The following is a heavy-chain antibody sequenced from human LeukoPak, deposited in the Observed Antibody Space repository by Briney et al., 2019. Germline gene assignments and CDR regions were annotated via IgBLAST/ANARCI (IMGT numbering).Heavy chain of an antibody. J-gene: IGHJ5*02. CDR1: GYTFTSYD. V-gene: IGHV1-8*01. CDR2: MNPNSGNT. Sequence: ASLKVSCKASGYTFTSYDVNWVRQATGQGLEWMGWMNPNSGNTGYAQKFQGRVTMTRNTSISTAYMELSSLRSEDTAVYYRARRVGYDFWSGYYVTDWFDPWGQGTLVTVSS. D-gene: IGHD3-3*01. CDR3: ARRVGYDFWSGYYVTDWFDP.